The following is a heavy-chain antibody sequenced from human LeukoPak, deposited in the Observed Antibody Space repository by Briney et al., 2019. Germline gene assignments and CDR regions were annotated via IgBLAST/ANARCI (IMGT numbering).Heavy chain of an antibody. D-gene: IGHD2-2*01. V-gene: IGHV3-48*01. CDR3: AREGGGYCSSTSCYGWY. Sequence: PGGSLRLSCAASGFTFSSYSMNWVRQAPGKGLEWVSYISSSSSTLYYADSVKGRFTISRDNAKNSLYLQMNSLRAEDTAVYYCAREGGGYCSSTSCYGWYWGQGTLVTVSS. CDR1: GFTFSSYS. J-gene: IGHJ4*02. CDR2: ISSSSSTL.